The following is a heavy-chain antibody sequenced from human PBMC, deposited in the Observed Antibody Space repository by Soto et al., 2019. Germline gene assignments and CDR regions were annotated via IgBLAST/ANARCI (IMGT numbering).Heavy chain of an antibody. D-gene: IGHD5-18*01. Sequence: QVQLQESGPGLVKPSETLSLTCSVSGDSIRSYYWRWIRQPPGKGLEWIGYIYYSGSTNYNPSLKSRVTLSVDTSKNQFSLRLSSVTAADTAVYYCAGRRYTYGPEDWYFDLWGRGTLVTVSS. CDR2: IYYSGST. J-gene: IGHJ2*01. CDR3: AGRRYTYGPEDWYFDL. V-gene: IGHV4-59*01. CDR1: GDSIRSYY.